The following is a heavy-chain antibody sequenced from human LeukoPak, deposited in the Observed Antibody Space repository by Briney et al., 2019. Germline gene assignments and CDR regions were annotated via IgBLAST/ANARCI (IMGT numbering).Heavy chain of an antibody. Sequence: GASVKVSRKASGYTFTGYYMHWVRQAPGQGLEWMGWINPNSGGTNYAQKFQGRVTMTRDTSISTAYMELSRLRSDDTAVYYCARGRSYYDSSGYYYYWGQGTLVTVSS. J-gene: IGHJ4*02. CDR2: INPNSGGT. V-gene: IGHV1-2*02. CDR1: GYTFTGYY. D-gene: IGHD3-22*01. CDR3: ARGRSYYDSSGYYYY.